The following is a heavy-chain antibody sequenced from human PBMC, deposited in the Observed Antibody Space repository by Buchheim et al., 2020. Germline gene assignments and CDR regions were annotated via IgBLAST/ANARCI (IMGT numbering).Heavy chain of an antibody. D-gene: IGHD3-10*01. CDR2: ISSSGDSI. CDR1: GFTFSSYA. J-gene: IGHJ4*02. Sequence: VQLVESGGGVVQPGRSLRLSCAASGFTFSSYAMHWVRQAPGKGLEWVSRISSSGDSIHYADFVQGRFTTSRDSAKNSLSLQMSSLRIEDTAIYYCAREGISGVDYWGQGTL. V-gene: IGHV3-48*03. CDR3: AREGISGVDY.